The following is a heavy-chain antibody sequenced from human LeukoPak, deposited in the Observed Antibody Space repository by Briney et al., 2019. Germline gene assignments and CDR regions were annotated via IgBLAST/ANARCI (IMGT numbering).Heavy chain of an antibody. V-gene: IGHV4-34*01. Sequence: SETLSLTCAVYGGSFSGYYWSWIRHPPGKGLEWIGEINHSGSTNYNPSLKSRVTISVDTSKNQFSLKLSSVTAADTAVYYCARGYTVYYIWGQGTMVTVSS. CDR3: ARGYTVYYI. CDR1: GGSFSGYY. CDR2: INHSGST. D-gene: IGHD2-2*02. J-gene: IGHJ3*02.